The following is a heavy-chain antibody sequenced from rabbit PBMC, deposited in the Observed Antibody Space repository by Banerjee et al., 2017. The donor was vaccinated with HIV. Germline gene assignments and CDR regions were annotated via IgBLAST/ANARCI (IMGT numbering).Heavy chain of an antibody. D-gene: IGHD5-1*01. CDR1: GFSFSSRYD. Sequence: QEQLEESGGDLVKPEGSLTLTCTASGFSFSSRYDMCWVRQAPGKGPEWIACIWNGDGSTYYASWAKGRFTISKTSSTTVTLQMTSLTAADTATYFCTRDSPPNLWGQGTLVTVS. J-gene: IGHJ4*01. CDR3: TRDSPPNL. V-gene: IGHV1S45*01. CDR2: IWNGDGST.